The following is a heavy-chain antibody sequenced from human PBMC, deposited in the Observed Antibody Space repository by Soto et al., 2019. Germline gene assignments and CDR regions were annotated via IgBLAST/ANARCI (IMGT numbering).Heavy chain of an antibody. J-gene: IGHJ6*02. CDR1: GGTFSSYA. CDR3: AGFKDGSSTSCHEALDYYYYGMDA. D-gene: IGHD2-2*01. V-gene: IGHV1-69*06. Sequence: SVKVSCKASGGTFSSYAISWVRQAPGQGLEWMGGIIPIFGTANYAQKFQGRVTITADKSTSTAYMELSSLRSEATAVHYCAGFKDGSSTSCHEALDYYYYGMDAWGQGTTVTVSS. CDR2: IIPIFGTA.